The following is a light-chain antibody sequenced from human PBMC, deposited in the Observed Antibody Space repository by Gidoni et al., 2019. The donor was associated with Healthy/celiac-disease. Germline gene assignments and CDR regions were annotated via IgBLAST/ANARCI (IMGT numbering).Light chain of an antibody. CDR3: QQRSNWPKT. CDR2: DAS. Sequence: DIVLTQSPATLSLSPGERATLSCRASQSVSRYLAWYQQKPGQAPRLLIYDASTRATGIPARFSGSGSGTDFTLTISSLEPEDFAVYYCQQRSNWPKTFGQGTKVEIK. CDR1: QSVSRY. V-gene: IGKV3-11*01. J-gene: IGKJ1*01.